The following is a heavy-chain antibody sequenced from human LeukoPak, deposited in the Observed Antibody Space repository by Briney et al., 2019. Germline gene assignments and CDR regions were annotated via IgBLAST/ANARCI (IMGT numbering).Heavy chain of an antibody. CDR2: FDPEDGET. CDR3: ATESRGLLWFGDRWFDP. J-gene: IGHJ5*02. CDR1: GYTLTELS. Sequence: ASVKVSCKVSGYTLTELSMHWVRQAPGKGLEWMGGFDPEDGETIYAQKFQGRVTMTEDTSTDTAYMELSSLRSEDTAVYYCATESRGLLWFGDRWFDPWAREPWSPSPQ. V-gene: IGHV1-24*01. D-gene: IGHD3-10*01.